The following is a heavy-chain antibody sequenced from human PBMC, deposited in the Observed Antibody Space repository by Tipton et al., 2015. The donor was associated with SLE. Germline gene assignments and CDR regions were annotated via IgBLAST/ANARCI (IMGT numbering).Heavy chain of an antibody. D-gene: IGHD3-3*01. CDR3: ATNYDFLEYFQH. CDR2: IYYSGST. V-gene: IGHV4-59*13. J-gene: IGHJ1*01. Sequence: GLVKPSETLSLTCTVSGGSINSYYWSWIRQPPGKGLEWIGYIYYSGSTNYNPSLKSRVTISVDTSKDQFSLKLSSVTTADTAVYYCATNYDFLEYFQHWGQGTLVTVSS. CDR1: GGSINSYY.